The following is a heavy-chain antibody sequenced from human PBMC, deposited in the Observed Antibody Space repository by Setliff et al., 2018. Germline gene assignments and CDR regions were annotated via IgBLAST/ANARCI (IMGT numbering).Heavy chain of an antibody. CDR2: ISGSGGST. D-gene: IGHD1-1*01. J-gene: IGHJ4*02. Sequence: QAGGSLRLSCAASGFTFNTYAMSWVRQAPGKGLEWVSAISGSGGSTYYADSVKGRFTVSRDNAKNSLYLQMTSLRAEDTAIYYCARTTGYRLEGDFDYWGQGTLVTVSS. CDR3: ARTTGYRLEGDFDY. CDR1: GFTFNTYA. V-gene: IGHV3-23*01.